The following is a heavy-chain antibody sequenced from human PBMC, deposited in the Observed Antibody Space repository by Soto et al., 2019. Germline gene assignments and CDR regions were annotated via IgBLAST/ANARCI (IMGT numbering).Heavy chain of an antibody. D-gene: IGHD2-21*02. V-gene: IGHV1-69*06. CDR2: IIPIFGTA. CDR1: GGTFSSYA. J-gene: IGHJ5*02. CDR3: ARLWAYCGGDCYSAGWFDP. Sequence: QVQLVQSGAEVKKPGSSVKVSCKASGGTFSSYAISWVRQAPGQGLEWMGGIIPIFGTANYAQKFQGRVTITADKSTSTAYMELSSLRSEDTAVYYCARLWAYCGGDCYSAGWFDPWGQGTLVTVSS.